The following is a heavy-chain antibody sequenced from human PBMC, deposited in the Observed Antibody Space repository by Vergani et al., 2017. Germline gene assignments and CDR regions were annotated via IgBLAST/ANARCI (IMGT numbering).Heavy chain of an antibody. J-gene: IGHJ4*02. CDR3: ASPRGYSYGYLGY. V-gene: IGHV4-39*07. CDR2: IYHSGGA. CDR1: GGSITSSSYY. Sequence: QLHLQESGPGLVKPSETLSLTCTVSGGSITSSSYYWGWIRQPPGKGLEWIGNIYHSGGAYYNPSLKSRVTISVDTSKNQFSLKLSSVTAADTAVYYCASPRGYSYGYLGYWGQGTLVTVSS. D-gene: IGHD5-18*01.